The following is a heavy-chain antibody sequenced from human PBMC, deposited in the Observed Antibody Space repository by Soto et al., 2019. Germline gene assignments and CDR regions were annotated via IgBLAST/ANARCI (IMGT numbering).Heavy chain of an antibody. CDR1: GGTFSSYA. V-gene: IGHV1-69*13. Sequence: SVKVSCKASGGTFSSYAISWVRQAPGQGLEWMGGIIPIFGTANYAQKFQGRVTITADESTSTAYMELSSLRSEDTAVYYCASEGIAAAGTWFDPWGQGTLVTVS. D-gene: IGHD6-13*01. CDR3: ASEGIAAAGTWFDP. CDR2: IIPIFGTA. J-gene: IGHJ5*02.